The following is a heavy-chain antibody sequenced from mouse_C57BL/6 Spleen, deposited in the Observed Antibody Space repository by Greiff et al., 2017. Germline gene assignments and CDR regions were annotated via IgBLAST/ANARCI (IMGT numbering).Heavy chain of an antibody. V-gene: IGHV1-82*01. CDR1: GYAFSSSW. CDR3: ARGIYYCGSSRGNAMDY. J-gene: IGHJ4*01. D-gene: IGHD1-1*01. CDR2: IYPGDGDT. Sequence: VQLKESGPELVKPGASVKISCKASGYAFSSSWMNWVKQRPGKGLEWIGRIYPGDGDTNYNGKFKGKATLTADNSSSTAYMQLSSLTSEDSAVYFCARGIYYCGSSRGNAMDYWGQGTSVTVSS.